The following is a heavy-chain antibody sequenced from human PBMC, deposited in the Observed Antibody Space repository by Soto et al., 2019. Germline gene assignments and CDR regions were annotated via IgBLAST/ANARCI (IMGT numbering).Heavy chain of an antibody. CDR1: GDSIGSYS. J-gene: IGHJ5*02. D-gene: IGHD3-10*01. V-gene: IGHV4-59*01. Sequence: PSETLSLTCSVTGDSIGSYSWSWIRQIPGKGLEWIGYIHYSGGTNYTPSLRSRVTISVESSKNQLSLNLTSLTAADTAVYYCARGGTYGSGVYNWFDPWGQGILVTVSS. CDR3: ARGGTYGSGVYNWFDP. CDR2: IHYSGGT.